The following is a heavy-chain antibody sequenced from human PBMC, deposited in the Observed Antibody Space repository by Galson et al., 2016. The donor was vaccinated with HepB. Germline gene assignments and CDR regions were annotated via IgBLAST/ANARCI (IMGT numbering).Heavy chain of an antibody. Sequence: SETLSLTCIVSGGSISSYYWTWIRQPPGKGLEWIGYISYSGRNNYNPSLKSRVTISMDKSKNQVSLKLNSTTAADTAVYYCARNDVLQVFHGMDVWGPGTTVTVSS. CDR3: ARNDVLQVFHGMDV. J-gene: IGHJ6*02. V-gene: IGHV4-59*01. CDR1: GGSISSYY. CDR2: ISYSGRN. D-gene: IGHD4-11*01.